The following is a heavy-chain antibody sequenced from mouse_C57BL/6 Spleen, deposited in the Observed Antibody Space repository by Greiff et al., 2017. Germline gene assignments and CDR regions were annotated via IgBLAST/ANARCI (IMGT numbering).Heavy chain of an antibody. Sequence: EVKRVESGPGLAKPSQTLSLTCSVPGYSITSDYWNWIRKFPGNKLEYMGYISYSGSTYYNPSLKRRISITRDTSKNQYYLQLNSVTTEDTATYYCARYTFGSYSYFEFWGTGTTVTVSS. CDR3: ARYTFGSYSYFEF. CDR2: ISYSGST. D-gene: IGHD2-12*01. CDR1: GYSITSDY. J-gene: IGHJ1*03. V-gene: IGHV3-8*01.